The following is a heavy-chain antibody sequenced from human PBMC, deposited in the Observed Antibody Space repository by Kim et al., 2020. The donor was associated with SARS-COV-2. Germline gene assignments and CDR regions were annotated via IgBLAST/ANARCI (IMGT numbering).Heavy chain of an antibody. CDR3: VKTNSSSYYYYGMDV. D-gene: IGHD6-13*01. CDR1: GFSFSSYA. CDR2: ISSNGGST. Sequence: GGSLRLSCSASGFSFSSYAMHWVRQAPGKGLEYVSAISSNGGSTYYADSVKGRFTISRDNSKNTLYLQMSSLRAEDTAVYYCVKTNSSSYYYYGMDVWGQGTTVTVSS. V-gene: IGHV3-64D*09. J-gene: IGHJ6*02.